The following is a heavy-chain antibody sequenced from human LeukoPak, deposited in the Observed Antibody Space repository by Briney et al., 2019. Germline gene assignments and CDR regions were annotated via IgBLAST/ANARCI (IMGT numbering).Heavy chain of an antibody. CDR2: ISSSSTTI. Sequence: GGSLRLSCAASRFTFSDFSMNWVRQAPGKGLQWVSYISSSSTTIYYADSVKGRFTISRDNARNSLYLQMNSLRDEDTAVYYCARDLISGAYTFDYWGQGTLVTVSS. V-gene: IGHV3-48*02. CDR1: RFTFSDFS. CDR3: ARDLISGAYTFDY. D-gene: IGHD1-26*01. J-gene: IGHJ4*02.